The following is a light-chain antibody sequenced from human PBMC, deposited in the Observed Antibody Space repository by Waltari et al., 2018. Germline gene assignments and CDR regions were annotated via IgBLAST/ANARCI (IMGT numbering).Light chain of an antibody. V-gene: IGKV1-5*03. CDR1: QGISSW. CDR3: QQYNSAPFT. CDR2: KAS. Sequence: DIQMTQSPSYLSASVGDRVTITCRASQGISSWLAWYQQKPGKAPKLLIYKASSFQSGVPSRFSGGGSGTDFTLTISSLQPEDFATYYCQQYNSAPFTFGPGTILDIK. J-gene: IGKJ3*01.